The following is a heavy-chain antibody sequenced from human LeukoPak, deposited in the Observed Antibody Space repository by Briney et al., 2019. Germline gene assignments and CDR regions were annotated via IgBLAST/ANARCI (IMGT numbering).Heavy chain of an antibody. Sequence: SETLSLTCTVAGVSITDFHWSWLRQSPGKELEWIGWITNSGDANYNPSLESRLAISGDTSKSQLSLIVTSVTDADTAVYYCARHVEHAAYFHHWGQGVLVTVSS. CDR2: ITNSGDA. CDR1: GVSITDFH. V-gene: IGHV4-4*08. D-gene: IGHD1/OR15-1a*01. J-gene: IGHJ4*02. CDR3: ARHVEHAAYFHH.